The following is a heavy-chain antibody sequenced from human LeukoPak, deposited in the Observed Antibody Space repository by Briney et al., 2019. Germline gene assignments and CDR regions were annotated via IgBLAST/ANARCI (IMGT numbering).Heavy chain of an antibody. CDR3: ARVEVAYCGGDCYFSFDY. Sequence: GGSLRLSCATSGFTFSNYNMNWVRQAPGKGLEWVSSISSSSTYIYYSDSVKGRFSVSRDNVKSSLYLQMTSLRAEDTAVYYCARVEVAYCGGDCYFSFDYWGQGTLVTVSS. CDR2: ISSSSTYI. CDR1: GFTFSNYN. J-gene: IGHJ4*02. V-gene: IGHV3-21*01. D-gene: IGHD2-21*02.